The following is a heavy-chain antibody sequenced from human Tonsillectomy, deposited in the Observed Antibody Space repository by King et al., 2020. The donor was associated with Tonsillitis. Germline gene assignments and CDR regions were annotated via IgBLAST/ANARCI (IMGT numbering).Heavy chain of an antibody. Sequence: VQLQQWGAGLLKPSETLSLTCAVYGGSFSGYYWSWIRQPPGKGLEWIGEINHSGSTNYNPSLKSRVTISVDTSKNQFSLKLSSVTAADTAVYYCARGGRGYSYGKNAFDIWGQGTMVTVSS. CDR1: GGSFSGYY. J-gene: IGHJ3*02. V-gene: IGHV4-34*01. CDR2: INHSGST. CDR3: ARGGRGYSYGKNAFDI. D-gene: IGHD5-18*01.